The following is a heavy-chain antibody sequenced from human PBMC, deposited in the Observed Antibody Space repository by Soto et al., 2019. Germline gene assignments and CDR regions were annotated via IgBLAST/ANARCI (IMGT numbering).Heavy chain of an antibody. J-gene: IGHJ5*02. D-gene: IGHD3-3*01. CDR2: IIPILGIA. CDR1: GGTFSSYT. V-gene: IGHV1-69*08. Sequence: QVQLVQSGAEVQKPGSSVKVSCKASGGTFSSYTISWVRQASGQGLEWMGRIIPILGIANYAQTFQVRVTIAAAKSTSTAYMELSSLISEDTAVYYCAREGGHDFRRSGQFDPWGQGTLVTVSS. CDR3: AREGGHDFRRSGQFDP.